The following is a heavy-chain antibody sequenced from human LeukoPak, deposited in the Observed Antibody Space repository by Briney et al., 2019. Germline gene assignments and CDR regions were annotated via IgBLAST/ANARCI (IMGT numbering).Heavy chain of an antibody. Sequence: ASVKNSCKASGYTFTSHDINWVREATGQGLEWVGWMNPNSGNTGYAQKFQGRVTMTRDTSTSTVYMELSSLRSEDTAVYYCAKDPVPYFHDSSGLYHAEPGDYWGQGTLVTVSS. V-gene: IGHV1-8*01. D-gene: IGHD3-22*01. J-gene: IGHJ4*02. CDR3: AKDPVPYFHDSSGLYHAEPGDY. CDR2: MNPNSGNT. CDR1: GYTFTSHD.